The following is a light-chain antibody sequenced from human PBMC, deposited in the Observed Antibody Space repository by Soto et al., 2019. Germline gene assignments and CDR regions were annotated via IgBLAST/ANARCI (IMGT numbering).Light chain of an antibody. CDR1: SSDVGSYNL. CDR2: EGS. V-gene: IGLV2-23*01. CDR3: YSYVGGSTVV. J-gene: IGLJ2*01. Sequence: QSVLTQPASVSGSPGQSITISCTGTSSDVGSYNLVSWYRQHPGKAPKLMIYEGSKRPSGVSNRFSGSKSGNTASLTISGLQAEDEADYYCYSYVGGSTVVFGGGTKVTVL.